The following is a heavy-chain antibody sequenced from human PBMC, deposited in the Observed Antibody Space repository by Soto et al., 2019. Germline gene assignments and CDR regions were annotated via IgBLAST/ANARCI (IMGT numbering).Heavy chain of an antibody. CDR2: IIPIFGTA. CDR3: AGQREDYSSGRLNWFDP. V-gene: IGHV1-69*01. Sequence: QVQLVQSGAEVKKPGSSVKVSCKASGGTFSSYAISWVRQAPGQGLEWMGGIIPIFGTANYAQKFQGRVTITADESTSTAYMELSSLRSEDTAVYYCAGQREDYSSGRLNWFDPWGQGTMVTVSS. J-gene: IGHJ5*02. D-gene: IGHD6-19*01. CDR1: GGTFSSYA.